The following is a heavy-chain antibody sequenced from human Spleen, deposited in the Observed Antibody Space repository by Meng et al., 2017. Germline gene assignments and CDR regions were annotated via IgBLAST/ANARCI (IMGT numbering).Heavy chain of an antibody. Sequence: SETLSLTCAISGGSISSNNWWSWVRQSPGKGLEWIGEMSDRGNTNYSPSLKSRITISLDKSENQFSLNLSSVTAADTAVYYCARRTTFGIGSWFDPWGQGTRVTRYS. J-gene: IGHJ5*02. V-gene: IGHV4-4*02. CDR2: MSDRGNT. CDR1: GGSISSNNW. CDR3: ARRTTFGIGSWFDP. D-gene: IGHD1/OR15-1a*01.